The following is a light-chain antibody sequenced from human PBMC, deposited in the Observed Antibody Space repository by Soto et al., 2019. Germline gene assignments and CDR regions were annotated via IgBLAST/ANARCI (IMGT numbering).Light chain of an antibody. J-gene: IGLJ2*01. CDR1: SSDVGSYNY. V-gene: IGLV2-14*03. CDR3: SSYTRDNPGV. CDR2: DVS. Sequence: QYVLTQPASVSGSPGQSITISCTGTSSDVGSYNYVSWYQQHPGQAPRLMIYDVSNRPSGVSNRFSGSKSGNTASLAISGQQAEDEADYYCSSYTRDNPGVFGGGTKLTVL.